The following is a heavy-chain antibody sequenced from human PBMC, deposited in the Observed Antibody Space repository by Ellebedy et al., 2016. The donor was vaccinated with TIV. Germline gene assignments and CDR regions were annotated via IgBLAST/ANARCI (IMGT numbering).Heavy chain of an antibody. J-gene: IGHJ6*02. CDR3: ARTGYGYHGMDV. CDR2: IDQGGNAK. V-gene: IGHV3-7*03. CDR1: GFIFSDCW. D-gene: IGHD5-12*01. Sequence: PGGSLRLSCAASGFIFSDCWMTWVRQAPGKGLGFVANIDQGGNAKHYVDSVKGRFTISRDNAKNSLFMQMNNLRAEDTAVYYCARTGYGYHGMDVWGQGTTVSVSS.